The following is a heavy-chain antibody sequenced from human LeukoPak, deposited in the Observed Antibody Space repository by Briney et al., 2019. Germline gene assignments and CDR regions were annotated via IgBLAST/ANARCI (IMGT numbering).Heavy chain of an antibody. CDR3: ARPSPPGDGYNPPDH. J-gene: IGHJ4*02. Sequence: PGGSLRLSCVVSGFNFYNFAMHWVRQPLGKGLEWVAVISHDGRTKYYADSMKGRITISRDNSKNTLFLQMSNLRSEDTAVYFCARPSPPGDGYNPPDHWGQGTLVTVSS. CDR1: GFNFYNFA. V-gene: IGHV3-30*04. CDR2: ISHDGRTK. D-gene: IGHD5-24*01.